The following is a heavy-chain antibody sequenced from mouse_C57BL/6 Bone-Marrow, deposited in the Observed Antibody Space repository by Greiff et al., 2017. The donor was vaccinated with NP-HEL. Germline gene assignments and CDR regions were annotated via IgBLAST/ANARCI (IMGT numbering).Heavy chain of an antibody. CDR2: IDPENGDT. Sequence: EVKVVESGAELVRPGASVKLSCTASGFNIKDDYMHWVKQRPEQGLEWIGWIDPENGDTEYASKFQGKATITADTSSNTAYLQLSSLTSEDTAVYYCTTLLLRYWGQGTTLTVSS. V-gene: IGHV14-4*01. D-gene: IGHD1-1*01. CDR3: TTLLLRY. CDR1: GFNIKDDY. J-gene: IGHJ2*01.